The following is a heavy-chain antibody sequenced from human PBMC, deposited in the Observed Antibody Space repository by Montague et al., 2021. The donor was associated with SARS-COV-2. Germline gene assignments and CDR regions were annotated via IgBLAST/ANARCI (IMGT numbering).Heavy chain of an antibody. D-gene: IGHD2-2*01. Sequence: SETLSLTCSSFVSWYSGAYRKSTRLNSRHHPKSYAVFSLNRNTNYNPSLKSRVTISIDTSKNQFSLKLSSVTAADTAVYYCSRFAYRLLFIASYYGMDVWGQGTTVTVAS. CDR3: SRFAYRLLFIASYYGMDV. V-gene: IGHV4-34*01. J-gene: IGHJ6*02. CDR2: FSLNRNT. CDR1: VSWYSGAY.